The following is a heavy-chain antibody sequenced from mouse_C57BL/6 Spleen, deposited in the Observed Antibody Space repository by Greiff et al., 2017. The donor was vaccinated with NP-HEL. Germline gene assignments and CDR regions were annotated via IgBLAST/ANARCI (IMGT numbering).Heavy chain of an antibody. V-gene: IGHV1-55*01. CDR3: ARRGGNYPAMDY. CDR2: IYPGSGST. CDR1: GYTFTSYW. J-gene: IGHJ4*01. D-gene: IGHD2-1*01. Sequence: QVQLKQPGAELVKPGASVKMSCKASGYTFTSYWITWVKQRPGQGLEWIGDIYPGSGSTNYNEKFKSKATLTVDTSSSTAYMQLSSLTSEDSAVYYCARRGGNYPAMDYWGQGTSVTFSS.